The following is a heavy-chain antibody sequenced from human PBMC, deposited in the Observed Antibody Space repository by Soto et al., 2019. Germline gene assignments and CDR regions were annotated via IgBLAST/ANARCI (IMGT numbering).Heavy chain of an antibody. J-gene: IGHJ4*02. D-gene: IGHD1-20*01. V-gene: IGHV1-3*01. CDR3: ARVSQGITATTDT. Sequence: ASVKVSCKASGYTFTSYAMHWVRQAPGQRLEWMGWINAGNGNTKYSQKFQGRVTITRDTSASTAYMELSSLRSEDTAVYYCARVSQGITATTDTGGQGTVLPVSS. CDR1: GYTFTSYA. CDR2: INAGNGNT.